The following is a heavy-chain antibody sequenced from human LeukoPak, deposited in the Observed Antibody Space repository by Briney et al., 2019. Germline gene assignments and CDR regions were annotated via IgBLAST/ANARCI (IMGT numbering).Heavy chain of an antibody. J-gene: IGHJ4*02. CDR1: GFTFSSYW. Sequence: GGSLRLSCTTSGFTFSSYWMSWVRQAPGKGLEWLGNIKEDGSEKYDVDSVKGRFTISRDNSKNTLYLQMNSLRAEDTAVYYCALIAAAGPFDYWGQGTLVTVSS. CDR3: ALIAAAGPFDY. CDR2: IKEDGSEK. D-gene: IGHD6-13*01. V-gene: IGHV3-7*01.